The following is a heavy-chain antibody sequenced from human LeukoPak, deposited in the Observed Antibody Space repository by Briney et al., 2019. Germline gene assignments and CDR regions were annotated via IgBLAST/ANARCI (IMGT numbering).Heavy chain of an antibody. D-gene: IGHD4-23*01. J-gene: IGHJ6*03. V-gene: IGHV3-7*01. CDR1: GFTFSSYW. CDR3: ARDFGNDYYYYMDV. CDR2: IKHDGSEK. Sequence: GGSLRLSCAASGFTFSSYWMSWVRQAPGKGLEWVANIKHDGSEKYYVDSVKGRFTISRDNAKNSLYLQMNSLRAEDTAVYSCARDFGNDYYYYMDVWGKGTTVIVSS.